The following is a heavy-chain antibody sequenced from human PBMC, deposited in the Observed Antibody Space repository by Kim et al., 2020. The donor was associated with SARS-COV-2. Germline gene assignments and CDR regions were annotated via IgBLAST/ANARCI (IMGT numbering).Heavy chain of an antibody. CDR2: IYYSGST. Sequence: SETLSLTCTVSGGSVSSGSYYWSWIRQPPGKGLEWIGYIYYSGSTNYNPSLKSRVTISVDTSKNQFSLKLSSVTAADTAVYYCARGGTYYYGSGSYSGMVVWSQGTTVTGSS. D-gene: IGHD3-10*01. J-gene: IGHJ6*02. CDR1: GGSVSSGSYY. CDR3: ARGGTYYYGSGSYSGMVV. V-gene: IGHV4-61*01.